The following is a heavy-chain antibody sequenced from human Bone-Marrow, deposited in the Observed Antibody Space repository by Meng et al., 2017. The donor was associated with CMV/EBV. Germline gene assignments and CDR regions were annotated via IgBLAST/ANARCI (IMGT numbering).Heavy chain of an antibody. CDR3: ARVSIFGVVPNWFDP. D-gene: IGHD3-3*01. J-gene: IGHJ5*02. Sequence: SETLSLTCTVSGDSIGSGDYWSWIRQPPGKGLEWIGYIYYSGSTNYNPSLKSRVTISVDTSKNQFSLKLSSVTAADTAVYYCARVSIFGVVPNWFDPWGQGTLVTVS. V-gene: IGHV4-61*08. CDR1: GDSIGSGDY. CDR2: IYYSGST.